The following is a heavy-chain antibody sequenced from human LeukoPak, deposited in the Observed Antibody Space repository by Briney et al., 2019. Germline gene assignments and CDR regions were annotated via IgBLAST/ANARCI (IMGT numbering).Heavy chain of an antibody. V-gene: IGHV3-64*01. CDR1: GFTFSRYA. J-gene: IGHJ4*02. CDR2: ISSNGGST. D-gene: IGHD1-26*01. CDR3: ARRGSYYGDSMDY. Sequence: GGSLRLSCAASGFTFSRYAMHWVRQAPGKGLEYVSAISSNGGSTYYANSVKGRFTISRDNPKNTLYLQMGSLRAEDMAVYYCARRGSYYGDSMDYWGQGTLVTVSS.